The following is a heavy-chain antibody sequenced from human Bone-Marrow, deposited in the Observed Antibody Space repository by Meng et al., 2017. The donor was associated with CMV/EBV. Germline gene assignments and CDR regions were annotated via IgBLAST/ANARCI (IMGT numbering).Heavy chain of an antibody. V-gene: IGHV1-2*02. D-gene: IGHD2-21*01. Sequence: SVKVSCKASGYTVTGYYMHWLRQAPGQGLEWMGWINPTRGGTNYAQKFQGRVTITSDTSISTVYMELSRLRSDDTAVEYCARDLQIVVVKEVDYWGQGTLVTVSS. CDR3: ARDLQIVVVKEVDY. J-gene: IGHJ4*02. CDR1: GYTVTGYY. CDR2: INPTRGGT.